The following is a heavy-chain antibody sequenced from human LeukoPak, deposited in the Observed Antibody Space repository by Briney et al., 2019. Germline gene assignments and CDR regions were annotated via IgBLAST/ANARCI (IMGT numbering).Heavy chain of an antibody. V-gene: IGHV7-4-1*02. D-gene: IGHD1-14*01. J-gene: IGHJ5*02. CDR1: GYTFTSYA. Sequence: ASVKVSCKTSGYTFTSYAISWVRQAPGQGLEWMGWINTNTGNPTYAQGFTGRYAFSLDTSVSTAYLQISGLQADDTAVYYCARDIKRSRARWENLGFDPWGQGTLVTVSS. CDR2: INTNTGNP. CDR3: ARDIKRSRARWENLGFDP.